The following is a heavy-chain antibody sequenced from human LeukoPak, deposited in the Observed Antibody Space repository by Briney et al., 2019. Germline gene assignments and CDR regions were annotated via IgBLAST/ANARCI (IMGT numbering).Heavy chain of an antibody. CDR3: ARDRYYYGSGSTLFDP. V-gene: IGHV1-2*02. CDR1: GYTFTGYY. Sequence: VASVKVSCKASGYTFTGYYMHWVRQAPGQGLEWMGWINPNSGGTNYAQTFQGRVTMTRDTSISTAYMELSRLRSDDTAVYYCARDRYYYGSGSTLFDPWGQGTLVTVSS. D-gene: IGHD3-10*01. J-gene: IGHJ5*02. CDR2: INPNSGGT.